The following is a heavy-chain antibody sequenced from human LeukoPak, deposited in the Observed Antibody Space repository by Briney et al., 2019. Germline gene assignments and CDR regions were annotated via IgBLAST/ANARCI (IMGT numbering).Heavy chain of an antibody. D-gene: IGHD2-2*01. CDR3: AKDRGWGYCSSTSCYFSGMDV. CDR2: ISASGGST. V-gene: IGHV3-23*01. J-gene: IGHJ6*02. Sequence: GGSLRLSCAASGFTFSNFAMNWVRQAPGKGLEWVSVISASGGSTYYADSVKGRFTNSRDKSKNTLYLQMNSLRAEDTAVYYCAKDRGWGYCSSTSCYFSGMDVWGQGTTVTVSS. CDR1: GFTFSNFA.